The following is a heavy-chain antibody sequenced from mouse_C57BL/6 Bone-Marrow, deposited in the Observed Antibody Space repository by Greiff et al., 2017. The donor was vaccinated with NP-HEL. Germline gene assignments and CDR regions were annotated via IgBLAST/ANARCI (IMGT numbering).Heavy chain of an antibody. Sequence: VQGVESGPGLVAPSQSLSITCTVSGFSLTSYAISWVRQPPGKGLEWLGVIWTGGGTNYNSALKSRLSISKDNSKSQVFLKMNSLQTDDTARYYCARRGEWLLHYYAMDYWGQGTSVTVSS. CDR1: GFSLTSYA. CDR2: IWTGGGT. J-gene: IGHJ4*01. CDR3: ARRGEWLLHYYAMDY. D-gene: IGHD2-3*01. V-gene: IGHV2-9-1*01.